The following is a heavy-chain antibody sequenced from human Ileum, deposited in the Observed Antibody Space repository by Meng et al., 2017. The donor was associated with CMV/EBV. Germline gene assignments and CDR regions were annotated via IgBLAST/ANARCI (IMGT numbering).Heavy chain of an antibody. CDR3: ARDDSTGYYYFDS. J-gene: IGHJ4*02. D-gene: IGHD3-22*01. CDR2: IKEDESEK. CDR1: GFTFGTDW. Sequence: AASGFTFGTDWMSWVRQAPGKGLEWGANIKEDESEKYYVDSVKGRFTISRDNAKNSLYLQMNSLRAEDTAVYYCARDDSTGYYYFDSWGQGTLVTVSS. V-gene: IGHV3-7*01.